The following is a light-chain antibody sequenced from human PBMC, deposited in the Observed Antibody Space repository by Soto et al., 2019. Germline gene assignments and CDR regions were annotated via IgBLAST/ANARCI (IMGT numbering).Light chain of an antibody. CDR2: EDN. CDR1: YSNIGDNP. Sequence: QSVLTQPPSASGTPGQRVTISCSGSYSNIGDNPVNWYQQIPRTAPKLLIYEDNKRPSGIPERFSGSNSGNTATLTISGTQATDEADYYCQAWDSSTHYVFGTGTKVTVL. V-gene: IGLV1-44*01. J-gene: IGLJ1*01. CDR3: QAWDSSTHYV.